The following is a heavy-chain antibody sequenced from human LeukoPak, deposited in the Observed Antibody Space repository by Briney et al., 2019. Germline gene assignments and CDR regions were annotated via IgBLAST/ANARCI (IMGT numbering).Heavy chain of an antibody. D-gene: IGHD3-3*01. V-gene: IGHV3-30*03. CDR1: GFTFSSYG. J-gene: IGHJ4*02. CDR2: ISYDGSNK. Sequence: GGSLRLSCAASGFTFSSYGMHWVRQAPGKGLEWVAVISYDGSNKYYADSVKGRFTISRDNPKNTLDLQMNSLRAEDTAVYYCARDRSYDFWSGYSTPDYWGQGTLVTVSS. CDR3: ARDRSYDFWSGYSTPDY.